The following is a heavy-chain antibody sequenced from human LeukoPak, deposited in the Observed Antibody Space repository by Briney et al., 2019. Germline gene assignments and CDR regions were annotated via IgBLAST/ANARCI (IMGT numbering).Heavy chain of an antibody. D-gene: IGHD1-1*01. J-gene: IGHJ4*02. Sequence: PGGSLRLSCAASGFTFSSYWMSWVRQAPGKGLEWVANIKQDGSEKYYVDSVKGRFTISRDNAKNSLYLQMNSLRAEDTAVYYCARASRPGPLPVDYWGQGSLVTVSS. V-gene: IGHV3-7*01. CDR2: IKQDGSEK. CDR1: GFTFSSYW. CDR3: ARASRPGPLPVDY.